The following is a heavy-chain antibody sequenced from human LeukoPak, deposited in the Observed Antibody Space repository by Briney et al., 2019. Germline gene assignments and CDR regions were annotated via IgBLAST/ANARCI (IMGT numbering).Heavy chain of an antibody. Sequence: ASVRLSCTASGYTFTDYYMHWVRQAPGQGLEWMGWINPNSGDTNYAQTFQGRVTMTRDTAISTAYMELNRLRSDDTAVYNCARDRAAAGLAYWGQGTLVTVSS. V-gene: IGHV1-2*02. D-gene: IGHD6-13*01. CDR1: GYTFTDYY. J-gene: IGHJ4*02. CDR2: INPNSGDT. CDR3: ARDRAAAGLAY.